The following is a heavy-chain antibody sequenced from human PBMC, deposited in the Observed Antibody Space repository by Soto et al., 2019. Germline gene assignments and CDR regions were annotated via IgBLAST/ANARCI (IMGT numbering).Heavy chain of an antibody. CDR1: GYTFTTSG. Sequence: ASVKVSCKASGYTFTTSGISWVRQAPGQGLEWMGWISAYNGHTNYAQNLQGRVTMTTDTSARTAYMELRSLRSDDTAVYYCAKMPHYDGSGYYSWFDLWGQGTRVTVSS. J-gene: IGHJ5*02. CDR3: AKMPHYDGSGYYSWFDL. D-gene: IGHD3-22*01. CDR2: ISAYNGHT. V-gene: IGHV1-18*01.